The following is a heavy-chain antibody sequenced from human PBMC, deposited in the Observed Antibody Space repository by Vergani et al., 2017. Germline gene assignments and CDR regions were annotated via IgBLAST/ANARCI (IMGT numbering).Heavy chain of an antibody. CDR2: ISSGGGDI. J-gene: IGHJ1*01. CDR3: TTACGLYYLHGEYFQY. CDR1: GFTFDTYT. D-gene: IGHD3-10*01. V-gene: IGHV3-23*01. Sequence: EVQLLESGGGLVQPGGSRRLSCAGAGFTFDTYTMAYVRQAPGKGLEWVATISSGGGDIFYADSVKGRVTISRDNSKNTLFLQMNSLKDEDTAVYYCTTACGLYYLHGEYFQYWGRGTLVSVSS.